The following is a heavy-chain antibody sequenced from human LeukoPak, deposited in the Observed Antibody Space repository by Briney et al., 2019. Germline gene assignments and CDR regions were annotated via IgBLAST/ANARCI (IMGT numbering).Heavy chain of an antibody. V-gene: IGHV4-34*01. CDR3: ARSTTDYYDSSGYQDGFDY. Sequence: SETLSLTCAVYGGSFSGYYWSWIRQPPGKGLEWIGEINHSGSTNYNPSLKSRVTISVDTSKDQFSLKLSSVTAADTAVYYCARSTTDYYDSSGYQDGFDYWGQGTLVTVSS. D-gene: IGHD3-22*01. CDR2: INHSGST. CDR1: GGSFSGYY. J-gene: IGHJ4*02.